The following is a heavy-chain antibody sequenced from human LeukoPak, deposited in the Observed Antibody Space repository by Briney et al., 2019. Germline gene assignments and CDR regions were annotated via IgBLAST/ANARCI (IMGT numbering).Heavy chain of an antibody. Sequence: PGRSLRLSCAASGFTFRSCAMHWVRQAPGKGLEWVALMSFDESSKDYADSVKGRFTISRDNSNDTLFLQMSSLRADDTAVYYCARGRSMDVWGKGTTVTISS. CDR3: ARGRSMDV. J-gene: IGHJ6*04. CDR2: MSFDESSK. CDR1: GFTFRSCA. V-gene: IGHV3-30*04.